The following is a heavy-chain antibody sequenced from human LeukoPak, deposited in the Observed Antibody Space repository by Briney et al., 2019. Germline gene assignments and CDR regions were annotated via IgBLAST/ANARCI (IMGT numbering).Heavy chain of an antibody. CDR2: INTDGSST. V-gene: IGHV3-74*01. CDR3: TRELPREVTLDY. CDR1: GFTFISYG. Sequence: GGSLRLSCAASGFTFISYGMQWVRQAPGKGLVWVSRINTDGSSTSYADSVKGRFTVSRDNAKNTVCLQVNSLRAEDTAVYFCTRELPREVTLDYWGQGTLVTVSS. J-gene: IGHJ4*01. D-gene: IGHD2-21*02.